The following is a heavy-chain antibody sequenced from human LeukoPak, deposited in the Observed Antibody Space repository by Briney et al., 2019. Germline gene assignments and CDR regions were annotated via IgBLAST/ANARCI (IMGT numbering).Heavy chain of an antibody. CDR3: ARGYGFFDY. CDR1: GYSISSGYY. V-gene: IGHV4-38-2*02. Sequence: ETLSLTCTVSGYSISSGYYWGWIRQPPGKGLEWIGSIYHSGSTYYNPSLKSRVTISVDTSKNQFSLKLSSVTAADTAVYYCARGYGFFDYWGQGTLVTVSS. D-gene: IGHD3-3*01. CDR2: IYHSGST. J-gene: IGHJ4*02.